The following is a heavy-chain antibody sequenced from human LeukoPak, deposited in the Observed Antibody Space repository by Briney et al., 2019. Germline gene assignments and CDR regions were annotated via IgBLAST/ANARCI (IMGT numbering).Heavy chain of an antibody. J-gene: IGHJ6*02. CDR1: GYTFTSYG. V-gene: IGHV1-18*01. Sequence: ASVKVSCKASGYTFTSYGISWVRQAPGQGLEWMGWISAYNGNTNYAQKLQGRVTMTTDTSTSTAYMELRSLRSDDTAVYYCARDPMVRGVNYGMDVWGQGTTVTVSS. CDR2: ISAYNGNT. D-gene: IGHD3-10*01. CDR3: ARDPMVRGVNYGMDV.